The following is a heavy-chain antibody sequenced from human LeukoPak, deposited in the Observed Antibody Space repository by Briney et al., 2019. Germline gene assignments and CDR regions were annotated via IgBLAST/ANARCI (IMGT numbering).Heavy chain of an antibody. D-gene: IGHD3-22*01. CDR3: ARVLGFYDSSGYYPYYFDY. V-gene: IGHV4-61*02. Sequence: SQTLSLTCTVSGGSISSGSYYWSWIRQPAGKGLEWIGRIYTSGSTNYNPSLKSRVTISIHTSKNQFSLKLSSVTAADTAVYFFARVLGFYDSSGYYPYYFDYWGQGTLVTVSS. CDR2: IYTSGST. CDR1: GGSISSGSYY. J-gene: IGHJ4*02.